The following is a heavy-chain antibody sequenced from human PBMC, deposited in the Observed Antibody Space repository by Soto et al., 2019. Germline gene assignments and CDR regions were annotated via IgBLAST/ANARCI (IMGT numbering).Heavy chain of an antibody. V-gene: IGHV4-34*01. CDR1: GGSFSGYY. CDR3: ALGYCSSTSCYSYYYYYMDV. CDR2: INHSGST. J-gene: IGHJ6*03. D-gene: IGHD2-2*01. Sequence: SETLSLTCAVYGGSFSGYYWSWIRQPPWKGLEWIGEINHSGSTNYNPSLKSRVTISVDTSKNQFSLKLSSVTAADTAVYYCALGYCSSTSCYSYYYYYMDVWGKGTTVTVSS.